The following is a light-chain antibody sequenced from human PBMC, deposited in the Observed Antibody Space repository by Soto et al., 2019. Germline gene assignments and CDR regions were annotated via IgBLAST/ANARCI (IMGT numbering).Light chain of an antibody. V-gene: IGLV3-21*02. Sequence: SYELTQPPSVSGAPGQTARIACGGANIETKSVHWSQQKPGQAPVLVVYDDRDRPSGIPERFSGSNSGNAATLTIRRVEAGDEADYYCQVWDSTSEHVVFGGGTKLTVL. CDR2: DDR. J-gene: IGLJ2*01. CDR1: NIETKS. CDR3: QVWDSTSEHVV.